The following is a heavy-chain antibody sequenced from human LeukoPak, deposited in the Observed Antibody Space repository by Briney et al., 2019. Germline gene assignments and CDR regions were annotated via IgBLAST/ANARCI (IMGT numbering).Heavy chain of an antibody. CDR2: IYYSGST. J-gene: IGHJ3*02. CDR1: GGSISSGGYY. CDR3: ARDGGGYSGYDYAAFDI. V-gene: IGHV4-31*03. D-gene: IGHD5-12*01. Sequence: SETLSLTCTVSGGSISSGGYYWSWIRQHPGKGLEWIGYIYYSGSTYYNPSLKSRVTISVDTSKNQFSLKLSSVTAADTAVYYCARDGGGYSGYDYAAFDIWGQGTMVTVSS.